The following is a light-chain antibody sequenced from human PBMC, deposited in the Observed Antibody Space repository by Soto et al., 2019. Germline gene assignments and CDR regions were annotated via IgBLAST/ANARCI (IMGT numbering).Light chain of an antibody. J-gene: IGLJ3*02. CDR1: SGHSSYA. Sequence: QPVLTQSPSASASLGASVKLTCTLSSGHSSYAIAWHQQQPEKGPRYLMTLNSDGSHSKGDGIPDRFSGSSSGADRYLTISGLQSEDEADYYCQTWGTGTWVFGGGTKLTVL. V-gene: IGLV4-69*01. CDR3: QTWGTGTWV. CDR2: LNSDGSH.